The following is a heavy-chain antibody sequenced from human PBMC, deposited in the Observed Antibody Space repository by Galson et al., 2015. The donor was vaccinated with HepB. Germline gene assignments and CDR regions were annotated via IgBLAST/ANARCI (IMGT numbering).Heavy chain of an antibody. J-gene: IGHJ4*02. CDR1: GYTFTSYA. CDR3: ARDMGSGRNYYDSSGYYRLDY. Sequence: SVKVSCKASGYTFTSYAMNWVRQAPGQGLEWMGWINTNTGNPTYAQGFTGRFVFSLDTSVSTAYLQISSLKAEDTAVYYCARDMGSGRNYYDSSGYYRLDYWGQGTLVTVSS. V-gene: IGHV7-4-1*02. D-gene: IGHD3-22*01. CDR2: INTNTGNP.